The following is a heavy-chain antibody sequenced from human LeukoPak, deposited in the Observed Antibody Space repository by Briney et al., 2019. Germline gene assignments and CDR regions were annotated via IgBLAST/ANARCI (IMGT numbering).Heavy chain of an antibody. D-gene: IGHD6-13*01. J-gene: IGHJ6*04. Sequence: PGGSLRLLCVASEFSSTNFLMAWGRRGPGRGLEWVANIKHEGSEKFYVDSVKGRFTISRDNAKNSLYLQMNSLRAEDPAVYYCATFVGTVSGTHTVPGGLLVCGKGTTVPVSS. CDR2: IKHEGSEK. V-gene: IGHV3-7*01. CDR1: EFSSTNFL. CDR3: ATFVGTVSGTHTVPGGLLV.